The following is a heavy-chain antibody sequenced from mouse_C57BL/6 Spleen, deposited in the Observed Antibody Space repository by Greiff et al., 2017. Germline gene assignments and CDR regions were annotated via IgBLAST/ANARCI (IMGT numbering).Heavy chain of an antibody. V-gene: IGHV5-17*01. J-gene: IGHJ4*01. D-gene: IGHD1-1*01. Sequence: EVQLVESGGGLVKPGGSLKLSCAASGFTFSDYGMHWVRQAPEKGLEWVAYISSGSSTIYYADTVKGRFTISRDNAKNTLFLQMTSLRSEDTAMYYCARGCSLLLRDQRDYAMDYWGQGTSVTVSS. CDR2: ISSGSSTI. CDR1: GFTFSDYG. CDR3: ARGCSLLLRDQRDYAMDY.